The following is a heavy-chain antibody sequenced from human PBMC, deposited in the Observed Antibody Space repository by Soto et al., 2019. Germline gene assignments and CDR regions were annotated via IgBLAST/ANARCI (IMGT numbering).Heavy chain of an antibody. D-gene: IGHD3-10*01. V-gene: IGHV4-4*07. J-gene: IGHJ6*02. CDR3: ARDTDMVRGVIKFKGMDV. Sequence: SETLSVTCTVSVGSSSSYYWSWIRQPAGKGLEWIGRIYTSGSTNYNPSLKSRVTMSVDTSKNQFSLKLSSVTAADTAVYYCARDTDMVRGVIKFKGMDVWGQGTTVTVSS. CDR2: IYTSGST. CDR1: VGSSSSYY.